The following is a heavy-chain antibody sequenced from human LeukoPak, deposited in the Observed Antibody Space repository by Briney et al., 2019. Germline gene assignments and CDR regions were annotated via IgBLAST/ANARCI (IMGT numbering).Heavy chain of an antibody. CDR3: ATSEDCSSTSCPYYYYYYMDV. D-gene: IGHD2-2*01. CDR2: VDPEDGET. CDR1: GYTFTDYY. Sequence: ASVKVSCKVSGYTFTDYYMHWVQQAPGKGLEWMGLVDPEDGETIYAEKFQGRVTITADTSTDTAYMELSSLRSEYTAVYYCATSEDCSSTSCPYYYYYYMDVWGKGTTVTVSS. J-gene: IGHJ6*03. V-gene: IGHV1-69-2*01.